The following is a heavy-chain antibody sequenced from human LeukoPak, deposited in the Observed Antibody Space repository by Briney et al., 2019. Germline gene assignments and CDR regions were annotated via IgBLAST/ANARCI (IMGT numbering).Heavy chain of an antibody. J-gene: IGHJ4*02. V-gene: IGHV3-23*01. CDR3: AKGKGNPYYFNY. CDR2: ISGSSVTT. Sequence: GGSLRLSCAASGFTFSINAMSWVRQAPGQGLEWVSAISGSSVTTYYADSVKGRFTVSRDNSKNTLYLQLNSPRAEDTAVYFCAKGKGNPYYFNYWGQGALVTVSS. CDR1: GFTFSINA. D-gene: IGHD4-23*01.